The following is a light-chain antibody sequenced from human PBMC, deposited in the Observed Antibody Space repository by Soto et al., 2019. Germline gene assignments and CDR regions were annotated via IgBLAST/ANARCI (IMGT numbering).Light chain of an antibody. V-gene: IGKV3-20*01. CDR2: GPS. Sequence: DIVLTQSPGTLSLSPGERATLSCWASQSLSTDYLAWYQQKPGHPPRLLIYGPSSRATGIPDRFSGSGSGTDFTLTISSLEPEDFAVYYCQQYGSSPSTFGQGTKLEIK. J-gene: IGKJ2*01. CDR3: QQYGSSPST. CDR1: QSLSTDY.